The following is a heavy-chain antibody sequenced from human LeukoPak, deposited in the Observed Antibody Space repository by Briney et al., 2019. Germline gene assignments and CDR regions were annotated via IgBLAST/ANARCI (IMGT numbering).Heavy chain of an antibody. CDR1: GYTFAGYY. D-gene: IGHD5-12*01. J-gene: IGHJ4*02. CDR2: INPNSGGT. V-gene: IGHV1-2*02. CDR3: ARARNSGYDFILGI. Sequence: EASVKVSCTASGYTFAGYYMHWVRQAPGQGLEWMGWINPNSGGTNYAQKFQGRVTMTRDTSISTAYMELSRLRSDDTAVYYCARARNSGYDFILGIWGQGTLVTVSS.